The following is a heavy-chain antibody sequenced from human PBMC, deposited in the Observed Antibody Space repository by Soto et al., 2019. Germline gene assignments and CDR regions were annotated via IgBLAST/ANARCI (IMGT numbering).Heavy chain of an antibody. J-gene: IGHJ6*02. CDR3: ARHRTSMDV. Sequence: SETLSLTCTVSGGSISSSSYYWGWIRQPPGKGLEWIGSIYYSGSTYYNPSLKSRVTISVDTSKNQFSLKLSSVTAADTAVYYCARHRTSMDVWGQGTKVTVYS. CDR1: GGSISSSSYY. CDR2: IYYSGST. V-gene: IGHV4-39*01.